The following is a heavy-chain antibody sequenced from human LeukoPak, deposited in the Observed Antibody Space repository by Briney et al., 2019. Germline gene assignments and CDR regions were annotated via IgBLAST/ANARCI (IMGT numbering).Heavy chain of an antibody. CDR2: IWYDGSNK. Sequence: HPGGSLRLSCAASGFTFSSYGMHWVRQAPGKGLEWVAVIWYDGSNKYYADSVKGRFTISRDNSKNTLYLQMNSLRAEDTAVYYCARDQGALMVYAIKGPYFDYWGQGTLVTVSS. CDR1: GFTFSSYG. V-gene: IGHV3-33*01. J-gene: IGHJ4*02. D-gene: IGHD2-8*01. CDR3: ARDQGALMVYAIKGPYFDY.